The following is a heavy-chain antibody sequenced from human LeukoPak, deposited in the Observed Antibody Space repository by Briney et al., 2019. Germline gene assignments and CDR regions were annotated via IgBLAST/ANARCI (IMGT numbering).Heavy chain of an antibody. V-gene: IGHV3-7*01. D-gene: IGHD3-10*01. CDR1: GFTFSNYW. J-gene: IGHJ4*02. CDR3: ARDAYGSESYYTYYFDY. Sequence: PGGSLRLSCAASGFTFSNYWMGWVRQAPGKRLEWVANMNIDGSEKYYADSVKGRFSISRDNARNSVYLQMNSLRAEDTAVYYCARDAYGSESYYTYYFDYWGQGTLVTVSS. CDR2: MNIDGSEK.